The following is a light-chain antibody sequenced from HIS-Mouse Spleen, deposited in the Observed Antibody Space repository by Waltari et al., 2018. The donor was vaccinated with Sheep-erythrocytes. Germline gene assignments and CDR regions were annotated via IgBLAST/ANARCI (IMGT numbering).Light chain of an antibody. J-gene: IGKJ2*01. CDR3: QQYYSYPYT. V-gene: IGKV1-8*01. CDR1: QGISSY. CDR2: AAS. Sequence: AIRMTQSPSSLSASTGDRVTITSRSSQGISSYLAWYQQKPGKDPKLLIYAASTLQSGVPSRFSGSGSGTDFTLTISCLQSEDFATYYCQQYYSYPYTFGQGTKLEIK.